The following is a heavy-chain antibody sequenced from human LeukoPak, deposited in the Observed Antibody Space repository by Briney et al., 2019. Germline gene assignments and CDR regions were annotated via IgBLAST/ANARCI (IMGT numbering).Heavy chain of an antibody. CDR2: INHSGST. CDR1: GGSFSDYY. CDR3: ARCGYTYGWGWFDP. Sequence: SETLSLTCGVYGGSFSDYYWSWIRQPPGKGLEWIGEINHSGSTNYNPSLKSRVTISVDTSKNQFSLKVNSVTAADTAVYYCARCGYTYGWGWFDPWGQGTLVTVSS. D-gene: IGHD5-18*01. V-gene: IGHV4-34*01. J-gene: IGHJ5*02.